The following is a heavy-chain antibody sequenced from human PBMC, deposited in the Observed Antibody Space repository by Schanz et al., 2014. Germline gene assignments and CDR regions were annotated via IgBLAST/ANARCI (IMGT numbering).Heavy chain of an antibody. CDR2: IYGGGIT. J-gene: IGHJ4*02. Sequence: EVQLVESGGGLVQPGGSLRLSCAASGFTVSSNYMSWVRQAPGKGLEWVSVIYGGGITYYADAVKGRFTISRDSSRNTLYLQMNSLRAEDTAVYYCASLYVREYFDYWGQGTLVTVSS. CDR1: GFTVSSNY. V-gene: IGHV3-66*01. CDR3: ASLYVREYFDY. D-gene: IGHD3-10*02.